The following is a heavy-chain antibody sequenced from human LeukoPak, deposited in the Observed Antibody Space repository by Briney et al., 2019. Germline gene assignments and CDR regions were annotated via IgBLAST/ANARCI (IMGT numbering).Heavy chain of an antibody. Sequence: GGSLRLSCAASGFTVSSYGMHWVRQAPGKGLEWVAVISYDGSNKYYADSVKGRFTISRDNSKNTLYLQMNSLRAEDTAVYYCAKAGYCSGGSCSLDYWGQGTLVTVSS. CDR1: GFTVSSYG. CDR3: AKAGYCSGGSCSLDY. D-gene: IGHD2-15*01. CDR2: ISYDGSNK. J-gene: IGHJ4*02. V-gene: IGHV3-30*18.